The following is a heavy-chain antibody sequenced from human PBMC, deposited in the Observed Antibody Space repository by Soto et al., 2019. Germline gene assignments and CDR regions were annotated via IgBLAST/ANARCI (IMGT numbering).Heavy chain of an antibody. Sequence: SETLSLTCAVSGGSISSYYWSWIRQPPGKGLEWIGYIYYSGSTNYNPSLKSRVTMAVDKSRNQFSLKLSSVTAADTAVYYCARRWGEGRVDYWGQGTLVTVSS. CDR2: IYYSGST. J-gene: IGHJ4*02. D-gene: IGHD3-10*01. V-gene: IGHV4-59*12. CDR3: ARRWGEGRVDY. CDR1: GGSISSYY.